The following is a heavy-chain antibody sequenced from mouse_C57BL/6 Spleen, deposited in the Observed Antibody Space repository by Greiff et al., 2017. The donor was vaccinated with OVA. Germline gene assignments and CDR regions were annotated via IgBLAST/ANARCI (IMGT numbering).Heavy chain of an antibody. CDR3: ASYSNYFDY. D-gene: IGHD2-5*01. CDR2: ISYSGST. V-gene: IGHV3-1*01. J-gene: IGHJ2*01. Sequence: EVQLQQSGPGMVKPSQSLSLTCTVTGYSITSGYDWHWIRHFPGNKLEWMGYISYSGSTNYNPSLKSRISITHDTSKNHFFLKLNSVTTEDTATYYCASYSNYFDYWGQGTTLTVSS. CDR1: GYSITSGYD.